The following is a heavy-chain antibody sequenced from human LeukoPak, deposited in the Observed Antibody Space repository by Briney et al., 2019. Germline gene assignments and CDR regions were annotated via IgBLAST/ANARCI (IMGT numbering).Heavy chain of an antibody. D-gene: IGHD2-15*01. CDR2: ISSSSSYI. J-gene: IGHJ4*02. V-gene: IGHV3-21*01. CDR1: GFTFSSYS. Sequence: PGGSLRLSCAASGFTFSSYSMNWVRQAPGKGLEWVSSISSSSSYIYYADSVKGRFTISRDNAKNSLYLQMNSLRAEDTAVYYCARVGSCSGGSCYSRASDYWGQGTLVTVSS. CDR3: ARVGSCSGGSCYSRASDY.